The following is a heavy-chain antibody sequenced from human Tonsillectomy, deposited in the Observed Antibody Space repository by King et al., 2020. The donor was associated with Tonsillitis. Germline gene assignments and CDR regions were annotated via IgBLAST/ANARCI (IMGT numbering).Heavy chain of an antibody. J-gene: IGHJ4*02. Sequence: QLQESGPGLVKPSETLSLTCTVSGGSISSSSYYWGWIRQPPGKGLEWIGSIYYSGSTYYNPSLKSRVTISVDTSKNQFSLKLSSVTAADTAVYYCARQGHYDFWSGYYTPTYFDYWGQGTLVTVSS. CDR3: ARQGHYDFWSGYYTPTYFDY. D-gene: IGHD3-3*01. CDR2: IYYSGST. V-gene: IGHV4-39*01. CDR1: GGSISSSSYY.